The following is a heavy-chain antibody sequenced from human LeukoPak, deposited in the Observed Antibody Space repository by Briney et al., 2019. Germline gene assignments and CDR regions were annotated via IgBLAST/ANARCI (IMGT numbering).Heavy chain of an antibody. D-gene: IGHD3-22*01. CDR3: EKERVPIIMIVLVTYFDF. Sequence: GGSLSLSCSASGFTVSSYPMSWVRQAPGKGLEGVCAISGSGGNTYYPVSVKGRFTISRDTTKHTLYLQVISLSAEDAAVYYSEKERVPIIMIVLVTYFDFWGQGTLVTVSS. J-gene: IGHJ4*02. CDR2: ISGSGGNT. V-gene: IGHV3-23*01. CDR1: GFTVSSYP.